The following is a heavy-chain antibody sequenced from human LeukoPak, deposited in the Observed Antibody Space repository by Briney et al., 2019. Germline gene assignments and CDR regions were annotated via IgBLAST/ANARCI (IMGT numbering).Heavy chain of an antibody. CDR3: AGSNTYYYYYMDV. Sequence: PGGSLRLSCAASGFTFTAYAMSWVRQAPGKGLEWVSSIGGSTYYADSVKGRFTISRDISKNTVYLQMNSLRADDTAVYHCAGSNTYYYYYMDVWGKGTTVTVSS. D-gene: IGHD2/OR15-2a*01. CDR2: IGGST. J-gene: IGHJ6*03. V-gene: IGHV3-23*01. CDR1: GFTFTAYA.